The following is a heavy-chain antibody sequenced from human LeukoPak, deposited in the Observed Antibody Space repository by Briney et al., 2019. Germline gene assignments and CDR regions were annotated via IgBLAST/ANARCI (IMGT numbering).Heavy chain of an antibody. J-gene: IGHJ4*02. CDR3: ARDIAAPFDY. CDR1: GYTFTSYD. V-gene: IGHV1-8*01. D-gene: IGHD6-13*01. CDR2: MNTNSGKT. Sequence: ASVKVSCKASGYTFTSYDINWVRQATGQGLEWMGWMNTNSGKTGYAQKFQGRVTMTRNTSISTAYMELSSMRSEDSAVYYCARDIAAPFDYGGQGTLVTVSS.